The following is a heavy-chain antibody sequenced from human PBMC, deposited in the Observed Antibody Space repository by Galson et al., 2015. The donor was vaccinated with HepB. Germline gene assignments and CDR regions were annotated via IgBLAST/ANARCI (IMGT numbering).Heavy chain of an antibody. D-gene: IGHD5-18*01. V-gene: IGHV4-39*01. CDR3: AVRLWIQQDY. CDR1: GGSISSSSYY. CDR2: IYYSGST. J-gene: IGHJ4*02. Sequence: ETLSLTCTVSGGSISSSSYYWGWIRQPPGKGLEWIGSIYYSGSTYYDPSLKSRVTISVDTSKNQFSLKLSSVTAADTAVYYCAVRLWIQQDYWGQGTLVTVSS.